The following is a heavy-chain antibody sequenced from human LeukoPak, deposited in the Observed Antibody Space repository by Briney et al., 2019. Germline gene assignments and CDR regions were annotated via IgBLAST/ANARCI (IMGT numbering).Heavy chain of an antibody. CDR1: GYTFTSYD. CDR2: MNPNSGNT. J-gene: IGHJ5*02. D-gene: IGHD5-18*01. CDR3: ARALPHRRLMDTTMEQHWFDP. Sequence: ASVKVSCKASGYTFTSYDINWVRQATGQGLEWMGWMNPNSGNTGYAQKFQGRVTMTRDMSTSTVYTELSSLRSEDTAVYYCARALPHRRLMDTTMEQHWFDPWGQGTLVTVSS. V-gene: IGHV1-8*02.